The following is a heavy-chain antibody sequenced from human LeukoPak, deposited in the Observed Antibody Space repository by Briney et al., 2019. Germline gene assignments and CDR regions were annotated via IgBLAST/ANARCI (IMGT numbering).Heavy chain of an antibody. D-gene: IGHD4-17*01. CDR3: ARVGSDYGDYRSHFDY. Sequence: SETLSLTCTVSGGSISSGGYSWSWIRQHPGKGLEWIGYIYYSGSTYYNPSLKSRVTISVDTSKNQFSLKLSSVTAADTAVYYCARVGSDYGDYRSHFDYWGQGTLVTVSS. CDR1: GGSISSGGYS. V-gene: IGHV4-31*03. CDR2: IYYSGST. J-gene: IGHJ4*02.